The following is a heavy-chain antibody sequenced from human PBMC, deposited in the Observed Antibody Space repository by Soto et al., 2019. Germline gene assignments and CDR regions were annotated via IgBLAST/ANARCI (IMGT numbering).Heavy chain of an antibody. Sequence: GESLKISCKGSGYSFTSYWIRWVRQMPGKGLEWMWRIDPSDSYTNYSPSFQGHVTISADKYISTAYLQWSSLKASDTAMYYCARLVVMSSNRLGAYYYGMYVWGEGTTVTVSS. D-gene: IGHD3-22*01. CDR1: GYSFTSYW. V-gene: IGHV5-10-1*01. CDR3: ARLVVMSSNRLGAYYYGMYV. CDR2: IDPSDSYT. J-gene: IGHJ6*04.